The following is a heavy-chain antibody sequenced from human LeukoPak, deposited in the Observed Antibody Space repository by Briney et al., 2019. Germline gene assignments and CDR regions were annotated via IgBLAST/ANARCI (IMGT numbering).Heavy chain of an antibody. V-gene: IGHV3-30-3*01. Sequence: PGGSLRLSCAASGFTFSSYAMHWVRQAPGKGLEWVAVISYDGSNKYYADSVKGRLTISRDNSKNTLYLQMNSLRAEDTAVYYCASDYGSGSYLDYWGQGTLVTVSS. CDR2: ISYDGSNK. CDR3: ASDYGSGSYLDY. J-gene: IGHJ4*02. CDR1: GFTFSSYA. D-gene: IGHD3-10*01.